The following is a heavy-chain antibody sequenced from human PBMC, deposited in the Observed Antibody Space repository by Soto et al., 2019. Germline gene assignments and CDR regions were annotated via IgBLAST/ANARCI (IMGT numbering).Heavy chain of an antibody. J-gene: IGHJ6*02. D-gene: IGHD3-10*01. CDR2: IYYDGRS. CDR1: CDSISRNGYF. CDR3: ARGTMLRGPGYYYAMDV. V-gene: IGHV4-31*03. Sequence: SETLSLTCSVSCDSISRNGYFWTWIRQHPGKGLEWIGYIYYDGRSYYTPSLKSRVIISVDTSKNQFSLNLTAVTAADTAVYYCARGTMLRGPGYYYAMDVWGQGTTVTVSS.